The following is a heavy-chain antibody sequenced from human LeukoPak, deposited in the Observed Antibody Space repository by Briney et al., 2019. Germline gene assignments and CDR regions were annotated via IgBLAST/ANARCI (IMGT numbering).Heavy chain of an antibody. Sequence: ASVKVSCKAYGYTFNRYDINWVRRATGQGLEWMGWMNPDNGNTGYAQKFQGRLTMTSNTSISTVYMELSSLRYEDTAIYYCARGEYMYGHDIDFRGQGTLVTVSS. CDR2: MNPDNGNT. J-gene: IGHJ4*02. D-gene: IGHD2/OR15-2a*01. CDR1: GYTFNRYD. V-gene: IGHV1-8*01. CDR3: ARGEYMYGHDIDF.